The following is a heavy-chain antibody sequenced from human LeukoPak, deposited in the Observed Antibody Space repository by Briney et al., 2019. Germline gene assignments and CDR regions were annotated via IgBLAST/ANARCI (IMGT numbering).Heavy chain of an antibody. Sequence: SETLSLTCSVSGGSITRGDHYWSWIRQHPGKGLEWIGYIYYSGSAYYNPSLKSRVIISVDTSKNQFSLRLSSVTAADTAVYYCARDLGGLRNWGQGTLVTVSS. CDR1: GGSITRGDHY. J-gene: IGHJ4*02. D-gene: IGHD3-10*01. CDR2: IYYSGSA. CDR3: ARDLGGLRN. V-gene: IGHV4-31*03.